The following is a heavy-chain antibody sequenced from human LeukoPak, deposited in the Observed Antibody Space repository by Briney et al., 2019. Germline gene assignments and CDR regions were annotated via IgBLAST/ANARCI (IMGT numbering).Heavy chain of an antibody. V-gene: IGHV3-23*01. CDR2: ISDNGSGT. CDR1: GFIFRNYA. D-gene: IGHD4/OR15-4a*01. Sequence: GGSLRLSCVASGFIFRNYAMSWVRQAPGEGLEWVSGISDNGSGTYYADSVKGRFTISRDNSKNMLYLQMNSLRAEDTAVYYCAKESGALGAPLYDYWGQGILVTGSS. J-gene: IGHJ4*02. CDR3: AKESGALGAPLYDY.